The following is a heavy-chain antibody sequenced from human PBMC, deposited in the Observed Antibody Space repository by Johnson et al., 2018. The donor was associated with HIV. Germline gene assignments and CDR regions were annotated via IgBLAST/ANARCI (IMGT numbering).Heavy chain of an antibody. CDR1: GFTFSSYA. Sequence: QVQLVESGGGVVQPGRSLRLSCAASGFTFSSYAMHWVRQAPGKGLEWVSVIYSGGSTYYADSVKARFTISRDNSKNTLYLQMNNLKTEDTAVYYCTRHVDIYRAFDIWGQGTMVTVSS. D-gene: IGHD3-9*01. CDR3: TRHVDIYRAFDI. J-gene: IGHJ3*02. CDR2: IYSGGST. V-gene: IGHV3-NL1*01.